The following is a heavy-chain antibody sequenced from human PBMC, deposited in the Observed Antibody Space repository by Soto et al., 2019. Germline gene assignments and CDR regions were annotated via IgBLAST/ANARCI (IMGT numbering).Heavy chain of an antibody. Sequence: SVKVSCKASGFTFTSSAVQWVRQALGQRLEWIGWIVVGSGNTNYAQKFQERVTITRDMSTSTAYMELSSLRSEDTAVYYCAAALTIFGGYYHYYGMDVWGQGTTVTVSS. J-gene: IGHJ6*02. V-gene: IGHV1-58*01. CDR3: AAALTIFGGYYHYYGMDV. CDR2: IVVGSGNT. D-gene: IGHD3-3*01. CDR1: GFTFTSSA.